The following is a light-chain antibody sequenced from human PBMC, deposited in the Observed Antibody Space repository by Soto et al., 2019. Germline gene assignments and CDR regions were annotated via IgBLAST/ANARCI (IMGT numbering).Light chain of an antibody. J-gene: IGKJ1*01. Sequence: EIVLTQSPDTLSLFPGERATLSCRASQSVSSTYLAWYQQKPGQAPRPLISAASSRATGTPDRFSGSGSGTDFTLTISRLEPEDFAVYYCQQYGSSRWTFGQTTKVDIK. V-gene: IGKV3-20*01. CDR1: QSVSSTY. CDR3: QQYGSSRWT. CDR2: AAS.